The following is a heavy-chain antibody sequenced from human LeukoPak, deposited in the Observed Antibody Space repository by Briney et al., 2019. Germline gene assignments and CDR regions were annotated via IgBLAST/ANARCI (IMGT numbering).Heavy chain of an antibody. V-gene: IGHV3-21*01. CDR1: GFTFSTYW. D-gene: IGHD3-22*01. CDR3: ARESLTNYYYDSSGSQGAN. CDR2: ISSSSSYI. Sequence: NTGGSLRLSCAASGFTFSTYWMNWVRQAPGKGLEWVSSISSSSSYIYYADSVKGRFTISRDNAKNSLYLQMNSLRAEDTAVYYCARESLTNYYYDSSGSQGANWGQGTLVTVSS. J-gene: IGHJ4*02.